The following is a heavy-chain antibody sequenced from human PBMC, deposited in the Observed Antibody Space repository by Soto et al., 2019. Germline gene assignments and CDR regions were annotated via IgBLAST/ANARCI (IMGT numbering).Heavy chain of an antibody. CDR3: AVLYVYVEYYYYSYGTDV. CDR1: GYTFTSHD. CDR2: MNPNSGNT. V-gene: IGHV1-8*01. D-gene: IGHD2-8*01. Sequence: PSVKVSCKASGYTFTSHDINWVRQATGQGLEWLGWMNPNSGNTGYAQKFQGRVTMTRNTSISTAYMELSSLRSEDTAVYYCAVLYVYVEYYYYSYGTDVWGQGTTVTLS. J-gene: IGHJ6*02.